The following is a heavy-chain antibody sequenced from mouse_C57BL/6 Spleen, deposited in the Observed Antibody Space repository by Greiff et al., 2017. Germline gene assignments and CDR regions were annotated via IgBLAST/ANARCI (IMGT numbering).Heavy chain of an antibody. CDR3: ARGEPVYYEGAIDY. Sequence: EVQLQQSGPGLVKPSQSLSLTCSVTGYSITSGYYWNWIRQFPGNKLEWMGYISYDGSNNYNPSLTNRISLTRDTSKNQFFRKLYSVPTEETATYYGARGEPVYYEGAIDYWGQGTSVTVS. D-gene: IGHD2-4*01. V-gene: IGHV3-6*01. CDR1: GYSITSGYY. CDR2: ISYDGSN. J-gene: IGHJ4*01.